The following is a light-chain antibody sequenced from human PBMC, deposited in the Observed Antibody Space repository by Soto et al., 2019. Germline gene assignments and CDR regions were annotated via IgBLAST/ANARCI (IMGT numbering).Light chain of an antibody. J-gene: IGLJ2*01. Sequence: QSVLTQPASVSGSPGQSITISCTGTHSDVGGYNYVSWYQQYPGKAPKLMIYDVNNRPSGVSNRFSGSKSGNTASLTISGLQAEDEADYYCSSYTNSQTVVFGGGTKLTVL. CDR1: HSDVGGYNY. V-gene: IGLV2-14*01. CDR3: SSYTNSQTVV. CDR2: DVN.